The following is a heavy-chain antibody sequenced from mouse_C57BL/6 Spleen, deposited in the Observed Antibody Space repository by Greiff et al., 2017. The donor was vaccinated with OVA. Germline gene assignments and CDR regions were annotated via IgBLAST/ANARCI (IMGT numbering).Heavy chain of an antibody. D-gene: IGHD1-1*01. CDR3: ARRYGSRNFDY. V-gene: IGHV1-85*01. CDR1: GYTFTSYD. Sequence: VMLVESGPELVKPGASVKLSCKASGYTFTSYDINWVKQRPGQGLEWIGWIYPRDGSTKYNEKFKGKATLTVDTSSSTAYMELHSLTSEDSAVYFCARRYGSRNFDYWGQGTTLTVSS. CDR2: IYPRDGST. J-gene: IGHJ2*01.